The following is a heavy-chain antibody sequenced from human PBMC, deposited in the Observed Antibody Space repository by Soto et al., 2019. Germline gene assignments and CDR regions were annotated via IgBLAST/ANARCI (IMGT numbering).Heavy chain of an antibody. CDR1: GGSISSGGYY. J-gene: IGHJ5*02. CDR2: TYNSVNT. Sequence: SETLSLTCTVSGGSISSGGYYWSWIRQNPGKGLEWIGYTYNSVNTYYNPSLKSRVTISVDTSKNQFSLKLTSVTAADTAVYYCARDPAPWGKGTLVTVSS. CDR3: ARDPAP. V-gene: IGHV4-31*03.